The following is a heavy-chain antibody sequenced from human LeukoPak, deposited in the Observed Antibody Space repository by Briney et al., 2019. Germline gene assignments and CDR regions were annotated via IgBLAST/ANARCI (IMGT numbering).Heavy chain of an antibody. D-gene: IGHD3-10*01. CDR2: SHTGGSI. Sequence: PETLSLACPVSGVSLSGLYWSWIRQPPRKGLEWVGYSHTGGSISSNPSLNSRVAFSVDTSKNQVSLRLNSVTATDTAVYYCARRRGGFGEGEFDYWGQGIPVAVST. V-gene: IGHV4-4*08. CDR3: ARRRGGFGEGEFDY. J-gene: IGHJ4*02. CDR1: GVSLSGLY.